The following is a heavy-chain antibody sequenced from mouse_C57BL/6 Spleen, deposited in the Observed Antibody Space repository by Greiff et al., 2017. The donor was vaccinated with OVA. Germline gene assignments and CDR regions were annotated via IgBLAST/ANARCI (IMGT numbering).Heavy chain of an antibody. CDR3: ARNDYDWFAY. Sequence: EVQLQQSGPELVKPGDSVKISCKASGYSFTGYFMNWVMQSHGQSLEWIGRINPYNGDTFYNQKFKGKATLTVDKSSSTAHMELRSLTSEDSAVYYCARNDYDWFAYWGQGTLVTVSA. V-gene: IGHV1-20*01. CDR1: GYSFTGYF. D-gene: IGHD2-4*01. J-gene: IGHJ3*01. CDR2: INPYNGDT.